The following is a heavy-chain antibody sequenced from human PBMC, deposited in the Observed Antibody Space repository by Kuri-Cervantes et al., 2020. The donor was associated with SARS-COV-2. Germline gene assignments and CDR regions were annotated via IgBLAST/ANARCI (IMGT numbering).Heavy chain of an antibody. D-gene: IGHD2-21*01. CDR1: GXXXXRTD. CDR2: ISHDGKNX. J-gene: IGHJ4*02. Sequence: GGSLRXXXAXXGXXXXRTDMHWVRXXPGXXXEWXXVISHDGKNXKXIXSGXXRFTISRDXPQXTLXXXMXXXRSEDTXMYYCAKDRGGVQDFWGQGTLVTVSS. V-gene: IGHV3-30*18. CDR3: AKDRGGVQDF.